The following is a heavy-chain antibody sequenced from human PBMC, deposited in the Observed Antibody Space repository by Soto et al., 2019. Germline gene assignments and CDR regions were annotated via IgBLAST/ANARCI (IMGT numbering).Heavy chain of an antibody. CDR3: ARGCSGGTCFLLSF. D-gene: IGHD2-15*01. Sequence: QVRLVQSGVEVKKPGASVKVSCKAFGYAFRGYKMHWLRKPPGQGLEWVGWINPDSGGTNYAQKFQGRVTMTRDTAISTIYMELSSLTSDDTAVYYCARGCSGGTCFLLSFWGQGTLVTVSS. V-gene: IGHV1-2*02. CDR2: INPDSGGT. CDR1: GYAFRGYK. J-gene: IGHJ4*02.